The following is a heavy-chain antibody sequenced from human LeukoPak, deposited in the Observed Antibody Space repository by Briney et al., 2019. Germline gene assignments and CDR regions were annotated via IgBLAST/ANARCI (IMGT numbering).Heavy chain of an antibody. D-gene: IGHD6-19*01. CDR2: IYHSGST. V-gene: IGHV4-30-2*01. J-gene: IGHJ4*02. CDR3: ARVESSSGWYEVDY. CDR1: GGSISSGGYY. Sequence: SQTLSLTCTVSGGSISSGGYYWSWIRQPPGKGLEWIGYIYHSGSTYYNPSLKSRVTISVDRSKNQFSLKLSSVTAADTAVYYCARVESSSGWYEVDYWGQGTLVTVSS.